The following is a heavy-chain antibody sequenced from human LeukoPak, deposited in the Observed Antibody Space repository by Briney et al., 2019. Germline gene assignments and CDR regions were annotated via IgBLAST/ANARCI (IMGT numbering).Heavy chain of an antibody. J-gene: IGHJ5*02. Sequence: GGALRLSCAASGFTFSGYGMHWVRQGPGKGLDGVTGIAFDGSREHYADSVKGRFTISRDNSRTTMDLQMNSLRVEDTAVYHCTRDDSSGFDPWGQGTLVIVSS. CDR3: TRDDSSGFDP. V-gene: IGHV3-30*03. CDR2: IAFDGSRE. D-gene: IGHD3-3*01. CDR1: GFTFSGYG.